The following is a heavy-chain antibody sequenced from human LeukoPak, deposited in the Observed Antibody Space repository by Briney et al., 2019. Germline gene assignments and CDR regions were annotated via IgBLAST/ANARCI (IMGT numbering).Heavy chain of an antibody. CDR1: GYTLTELS. CDR2: FDPEDGET. D-gene: IGHD6-19*01. V-gene: IGHV1-24*01. J-gene: IGHJ6*02. Sequence: ASVKVSCKVSGYTLTELSMHWVRQAPGKGLEWMGGFDPEDGETIYAQKFQGRVTMTEDTSTDTAYMELSSLRSEDTAVYYCATSLAWGIAVAGNWGSYYYYGMDVWGQGTTVTVSS. CDR3: ATSLAWGIAVAGNWGSYYYYGMDV.